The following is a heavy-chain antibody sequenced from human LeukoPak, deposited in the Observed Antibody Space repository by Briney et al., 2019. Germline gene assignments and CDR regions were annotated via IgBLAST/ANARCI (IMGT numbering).Heavy chain of an antibody. CDR1: GFTLSTYA. V-gene: IGHV3-23*01. J-gene: IGHJ6*03. Sequence: GGSLRLSCAASGFTLSTYAMSWVRQTPGKGLEWVAATSSSDAGTYHADSVRGRFTISRDNSKNTLYLQMNSLRAEDTAVYYCARDRPTMVRGVIILDYYYYYMDVWGKGTTVTVSS. CDR3: ARDRPTMVRGVIILDYYYYYMDV. CDR2: TSSSDAGT. D-gene: IGHD3-10*01.